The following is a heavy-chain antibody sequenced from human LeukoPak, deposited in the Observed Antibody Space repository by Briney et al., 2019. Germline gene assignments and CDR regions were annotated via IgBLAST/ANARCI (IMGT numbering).Heavy chain of an antibody. Sequence: ASVKVSCKTSGYTFSTYGINWMRQAPGQGLEWMGWMNPNSGNTGYAQKFQGRVTMTRNTSISTAYMELSSLRSEDTAVYYCARLEPFYDSSGYYSDYWGQGTLVTVSS. V-gene: IGHV1-8*01. D-gene: IGHD3-22*01. J-gene: IGHJ4*02. CDR1: GYTFSTYG. CDR2: MNPNSGNT. CDR3: ARLEPFYDSSGYYSDY.